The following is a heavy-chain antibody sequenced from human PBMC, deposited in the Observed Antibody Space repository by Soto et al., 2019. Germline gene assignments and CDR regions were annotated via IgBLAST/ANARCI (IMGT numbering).Heavy chain of an antibody. CDR2: ISYDGRSE. Sequence: QVQLVESGGGMIHPGKSLRLSCVASGFTFSHFGMHWVRQAPGKGLEWVAGISYDGRSESYVDSVRGRFTLSRDNSKNTLSLQMISLRPEDTGVYYCAKDLDVVMVLSATRGLDVWGQGTTVTVSS. D-gene: IGHD2-15*01. V-gene: IGHV3-30*18. CDR3: AKDLDVVMVLSATRGLDV. CDR1: GFTFSHFG. J-gene: IGHJ6*02.